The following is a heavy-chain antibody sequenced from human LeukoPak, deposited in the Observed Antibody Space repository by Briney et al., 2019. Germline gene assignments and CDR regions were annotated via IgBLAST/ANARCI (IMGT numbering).Heavy chain of an antibody. CDR3: AKLVASAGTFDY. CDR1: GFIFSIYA. V-gene: IGHV3-23*01. CDR2: ISGSGGST. D-gene: IGHD6-13*01. J-gene: IGHJ4*02. Sequence: GGSLRLSCAASGFIFSIYAMSWVRQAPGKGLEWVSAISGSGGSTYYADSVKGRFTIPRDNSKNTLYLQMNSLRAEDTAVYYCAKLVASAGTFDYGGQGTLLTVSS.